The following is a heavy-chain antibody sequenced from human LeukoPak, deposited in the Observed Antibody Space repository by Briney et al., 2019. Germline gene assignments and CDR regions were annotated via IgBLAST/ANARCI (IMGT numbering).Heavy chain of an antibody. J-gene: IGHJ2*01. Sequence: PSQTLSLTCTVSGGSISSGGHYWSWIRQHPGKGLEWIGYIYYSGSTYYNPSLKSRVTISEDTSKNQFSLKLSSVTAADTAVYYCASHGSGSYYRYFDLWGRGTLVTVSS. CDR2: IYYSGST. CDR3: ASHGSGSYYRYFDL. CDR1: GGSISSGGHY. D-gene: IGHD3-10*01. V-gene: IGHV4-31*03.